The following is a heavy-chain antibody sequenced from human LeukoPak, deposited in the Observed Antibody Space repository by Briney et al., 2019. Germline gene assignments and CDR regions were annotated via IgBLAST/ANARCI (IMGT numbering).Heavy chain of an antibody. CDR1: GGSFSGYY. J-gene: IGHJ4*02. D-gene: IGHD5-18*01. CDR3: ARIDTAMVYPFDY. V-gene: IGHV4-34*01. Sequence: SETLSLTCAVYGGSFSGYYWSWIRQPPGKGLEWIGEINHSGSTNYNPSLKSRVTISVDTSKNQFSLKLSSVTAADTAVYYGARIDTAMVYPFDYWAREPWSPSPQ. CDR2: INHSGST.